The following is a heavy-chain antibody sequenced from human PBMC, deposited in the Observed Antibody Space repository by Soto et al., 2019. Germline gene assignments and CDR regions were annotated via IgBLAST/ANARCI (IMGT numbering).Heavy chain of an antibody. CDR1: GFTFSSYA. D-gene: IGHD4-4*01. V-gene: IGHV3-23*01. Sequence: GGSLRLSCAASGFTFSSYAMSWVRQAPGKGLEWVSAISGSGGSTYYADSVKGRFTISRDNSKNTLYLQMNSLRAEDTAVYYCAKVSMTPGRYYYGMDVWGQGTTVTVSS. CDR2: ISGSGGST. J-gene: IGHJ6*02. CDR3: AKVSMTPGRYYYGMDV.